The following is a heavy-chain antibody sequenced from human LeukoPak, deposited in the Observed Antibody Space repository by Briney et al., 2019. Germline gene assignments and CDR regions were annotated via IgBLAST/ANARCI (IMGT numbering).Heavy chain of an antibody. J-gene: IGHJ6*04. D-gene: IGHD2-21*02. Sequence: GKSLRLSRAASGFILRSYAMHWVRQAPGKGLEWVALVSHDGSNECYTDSVKGRFIISRDNSKNTVYLQMNRLREGDTAVYYCARARVTSTLKNSYYYVMDVWGEGTTVTVSS. CDR2: VSHDGSNE. CDR3: ARARVTSTLKNSYYYVMDV. CDR1: GFILRSYA. V-gene: IGHV3-30*03.